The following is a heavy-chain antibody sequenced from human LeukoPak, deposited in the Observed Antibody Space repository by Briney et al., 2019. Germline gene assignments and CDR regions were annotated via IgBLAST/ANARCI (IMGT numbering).Heavy chain of an antibody. CDR1: GGSISSGGYY. CDR3: ARGPLHYDSSGYFPYYYYYYMDV. J-gene: IGHJ6*03. V-gene: IGHV4-31*03. D-gene: IGHD3-22*01. CDR2: IYYSGST. Sequence: SQTLSLTCTVSGGSISSGGYYWSWIRQHPGKGLEWIGYIYYSGSTYYNPSLKSRVTISVDTSKNQFSLKLSSVTAAGTAVYYCARGPLHYDSSGYFPYYYYYYMDVWGKGTTVTVSS.